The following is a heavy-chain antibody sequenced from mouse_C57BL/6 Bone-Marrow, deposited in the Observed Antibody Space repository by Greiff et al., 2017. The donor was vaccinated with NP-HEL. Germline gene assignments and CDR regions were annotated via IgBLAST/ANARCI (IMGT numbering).Heavy chain of an antibody. CDR2: IDPNSGGN. D-gene: IGHD2-5*01. CDR1: GYTFTSYW. J-gene: IGHJ3*01. Sequence: QVQLKQPGAELVKPGASVKLSCKASGYTFTSYWMHWVKQRPGRGLEWIGRIDPNSGGNKYNEKFKSKATLTVDKPSSTAYMQLSSLTSEDSAVYYCARGYSKGSPWFAYWGQGTLVTVSA. V-gene: IGHV1-72*01. CDR3: ARGYSKGSPWFAY.